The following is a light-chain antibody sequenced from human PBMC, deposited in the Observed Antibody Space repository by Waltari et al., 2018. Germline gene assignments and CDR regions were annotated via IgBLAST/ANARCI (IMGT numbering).Light chain of an antibody. V-gene: IGKV3-11*02. Sequence: EIVLTQSPATLSLSPGESASLSCMANQILSSYLAWYQQKPGQTPRLLIYDASKRATGVPARFSGSGSERDFTLTISSLEPEDFAVYYCQQRSSWPPRYTFGQGTKLEIK. CDR2: DAS. CDR3: QQRSSWPPRYT. CDR1: QILSSY. J-gene: IGKJ2*01.